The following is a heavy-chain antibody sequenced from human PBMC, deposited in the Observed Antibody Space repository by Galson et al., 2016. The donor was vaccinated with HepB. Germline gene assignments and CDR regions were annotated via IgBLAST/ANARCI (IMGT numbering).Heavy chain of an antibody. V-gene: IGHV3-33*01. D-gene: IGHD3-10*01. J-gene: IGHJ4*02. CDR2: IWYDGTDQ. Sequence: SLRLSCAASGFRFSNYGMHWVRQAPGKGLEWLGSIWYDGTDQKYAVSVKGRFSISRGNSKNTLYLQMNSLRVEDTAVYYCARDGVYGSSTLDYWGQGTLVTVSS. CDR3: ARDGVYGSSTLDY. CDR1: GFRFSNYG.